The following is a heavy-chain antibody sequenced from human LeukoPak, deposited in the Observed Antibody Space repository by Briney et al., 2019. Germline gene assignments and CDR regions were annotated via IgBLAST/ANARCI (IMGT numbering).Heavy chain of an antibody. D-gene: IGHD3-22*01. J-gene: IGHJ4*02. CDR2: IRGRSDTT. V-gene: IGHV3-48*01. Sequence: GGSLRLSCAASGFTFTMFSMNWLRQAPGKGLEWIAFIRGRSDTTYYADSVQGRFTISRDNAEDSVYLQMNSLRVEDTAVYYCARGRFNYDSSGYSSFYHWGQGTLVTVSS. CDR1: GFTFTMFS. CDR3: ARGRFNYDSSGYSSFYH.